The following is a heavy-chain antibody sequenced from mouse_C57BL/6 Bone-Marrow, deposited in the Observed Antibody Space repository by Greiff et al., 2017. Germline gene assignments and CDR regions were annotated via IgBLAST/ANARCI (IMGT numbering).Heavy chain of an antibody. D-gene: IGHD2-10*01. CDR1: GFTFSDFY. J-gene: IGHJ4*01. Sequence: EVHLVESGGGLVQSGRSLRLSCATSGFTFSDFYMEWVRQAPGKGLEWIAASRNKANDYTTEYSASVKGRFIVSRDTSQSILYLQMNALRAEDTAIYYCARGLLSPMDYWGQGTSVTVSS. V-gene: IGHV7-1*01. CDR3: ARGLLSPMDY. CDR2: SRNKANDYTT.